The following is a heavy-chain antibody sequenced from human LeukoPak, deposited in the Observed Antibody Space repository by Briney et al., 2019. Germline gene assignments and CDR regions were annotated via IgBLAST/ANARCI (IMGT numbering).Heavy chain of an antibody. CDR2: INPNSGGT. J-gene: IGHJ6*03. D-gene: IGHD1-26*01. CDR3: AREREGRELLTTHYYYYYMDV. CDR1: GYTFTGYY. V-gene: IGHV1-2*02. Sequence: ASVKVSCKASGYTFTGYYMHWVRQAPGQGLEWMGWINPNSGGTNYAQKFQGRVTMTRDTSISTAYMELSRLRSDDTAVYYCAREREGRELLTTHYYYYYMDVWGKGTTVTVSS.